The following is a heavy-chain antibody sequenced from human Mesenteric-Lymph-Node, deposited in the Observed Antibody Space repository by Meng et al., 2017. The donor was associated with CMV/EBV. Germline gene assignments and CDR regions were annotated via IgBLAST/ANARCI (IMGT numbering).Heavy chain of an antibody. J-gene: IGHJ4*02. V-gene: IGHV4-39*01. Sequence: GGSISSISYDGGWTRQPPGKGVEWIGSIYYSGSTYYNPSLKSLVTISADTSKNQFSLKLSSVTAADAAVYYCARRDVSIVVATFDYWGQGTLVTVSS. CDR2: IYYSGST. D-gene: IGHD2-2*01. CDR1: GGSISSISYD. CDR3: ARRDVSIVVATFDY.